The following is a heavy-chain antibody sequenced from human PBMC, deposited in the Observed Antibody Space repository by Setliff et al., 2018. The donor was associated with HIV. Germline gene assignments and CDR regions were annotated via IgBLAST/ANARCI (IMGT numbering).Heavy chain of an antibody. V-gene: IGHV4-59*08. CDR3: ARHRDPPGTSWIFYYYYRDR. CDR1: GGSISSHY. J-gene: IGHJ6*03. Sequence: PSETLSLTCTVSGGSISSHYWSWIRQPPGKGLEWIGYIYYSGSTNYNPSLKSRVTISVDTSKNQVSLRLSSVTAADTGVYYCARHRDPPGTSWIFYYYYRDRWGGGTTVTVSS. CDR2: IYYSGST. D-gene: IGHD2-2*01.